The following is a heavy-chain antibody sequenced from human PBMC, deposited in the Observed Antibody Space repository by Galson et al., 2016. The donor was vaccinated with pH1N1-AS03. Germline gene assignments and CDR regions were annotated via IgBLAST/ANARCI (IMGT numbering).Heavy chain of an antibody. CDR2: VYDSGNT. CDR1: GGSISNYC. V-gene: IGHV4-59*01. J-gene: IGHJ4*02. D-gene: IGHD4-17*01. CDR3: TRSYYRDYGDPPGGY. Sequence: LSLTCTVSGGSISNYCWSWIRQPPGKGLEWIGYVYDSGNTHYNPSLKSRVAMSVDTSKNQFSLKLMSVTTADTAVYYRTRSYYRDYGDPPGGYWGQGTLVTVSS.